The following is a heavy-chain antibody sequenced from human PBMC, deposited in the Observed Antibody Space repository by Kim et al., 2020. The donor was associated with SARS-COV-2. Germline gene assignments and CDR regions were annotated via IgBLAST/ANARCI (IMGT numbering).Heavy chain of an antibody. CDR3: AREAYSSSWYY. CDR1: GGSFSGYY. Sequence: SETLSLTCAVYGGSFSGYYWSWIRQPPGKGLEWIGEINHSGSTNYNPSLKSRVTISVDTSKNQFSLKLSSVTAADTAVYYCAREAYSSSWYYWGQGTLVTVSS. J-gene: IGHJ4*02. V-gene: IGHV4-34*01. CDR2: INHSGST. D-gene: IGHD6-13*01.